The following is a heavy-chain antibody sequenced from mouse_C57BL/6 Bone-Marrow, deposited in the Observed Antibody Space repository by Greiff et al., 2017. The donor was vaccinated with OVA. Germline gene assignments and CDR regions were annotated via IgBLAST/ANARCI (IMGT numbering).Heavy chain of an antibody. CDR1: GYTFTEYT. J-gene: IGHJ4*01. D-gene: IGHD1-1*01. CDR2: FYPGSGSI. Sequence: QVQLKQSGAELVKPGASVKLSCKASGYTFTEYTIHWVKQRSGQGLEWIGWFYPGSGSIKYNEKFKDKATLTADKSSSTVYMELSRLTSEDSAVYFCARHERDYYGSSFYAMDYWGQGTSVTVSS. V-gene: IGHV1-62-2*01. CDR3: ARHERDYYGSSFYAMDY.